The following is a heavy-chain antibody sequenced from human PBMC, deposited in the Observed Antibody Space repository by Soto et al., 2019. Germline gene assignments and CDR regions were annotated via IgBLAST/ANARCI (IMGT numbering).Heavy chain of an antibody. CDR1: GGSISSSNW. J-gene: IGHJ4*02. CDR3: ARGYNEFDY. D-gene: IGHD1-1*01. CDR2: IYHSGST. Sequence: QVQLQESGPGLVKPSGTLSLTCAVSGGSISSSNWWSWVRQPPGKGLEWIGEIYHSGSTTYNPSLRGRVTISVAKSKNQFYLKVSSVTAADSAVYHCARGYNEFDYWGQGTLVTVSS. V-gene: IGHV4-4*02.